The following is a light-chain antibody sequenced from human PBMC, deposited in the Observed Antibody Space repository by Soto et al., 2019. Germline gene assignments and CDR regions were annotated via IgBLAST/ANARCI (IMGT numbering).Light chain of an antibody. V-gene: IGLV2-14*01. CDR3: SSYTSSSTFYV. CDR2: EVS. Sequence: QSVLTQPAFVSGSPGQSITISCTGTSSDVGGYNYVSWYRQHPGKAPKLMIYEVSNRPLGFSNRFSGSKSGNTASLTISGLQAEDEADYYCSSYTSSSTFYVFGTGTKVTVL. CDR1: SSDVGGYNY. J-gene: IGLJ1*01.